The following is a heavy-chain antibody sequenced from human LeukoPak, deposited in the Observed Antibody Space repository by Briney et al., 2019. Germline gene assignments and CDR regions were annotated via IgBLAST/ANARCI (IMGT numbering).Heavy chain of an antibody. J-gene: IGHJ3*02. CDR1: GFTFSSYS. Sequence: GGSLRLSCAASGFTFSSYSMNWVRQAPGKGLEWVSYISGTSSAIYNADSVKGRFTISRDNAKNSLYLQMNSLRDEDTAVYYCARDYIYASHIWGQGTMVTVSS. CDR2: ISGTSSAI. CDR3: ARDYIYASHI. D-gene: IGHD3-3*02. V-gene: IGHV3-48*02.